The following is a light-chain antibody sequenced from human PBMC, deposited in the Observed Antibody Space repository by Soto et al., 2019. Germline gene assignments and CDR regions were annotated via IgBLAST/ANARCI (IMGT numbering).Light chain of an antibody. V-gene: IGLV2-8*01. J-gene: IGLJ1*01. CDR3: SSYAGSNLYV. CDR1: SSDVGGYNY. CDR2: GVS. Sequence: SVLPQPPSASVSPGQSVTISCTGTSSDVGGYNYVSWYQQHPGKAPKLMIYGVSKRPSGVPDRFSGSKSGNTASLTVSGLQAEDEADYYCSSYAGSNLYVFGTGTKVTVL.